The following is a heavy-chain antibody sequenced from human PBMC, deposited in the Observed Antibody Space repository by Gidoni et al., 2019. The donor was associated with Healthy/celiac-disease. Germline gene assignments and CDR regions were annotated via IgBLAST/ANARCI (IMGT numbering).Heavy chain of an antibody. D-gene: IGHD3-3*01. J-gene: IGHJ6*02. Sequence: EVQLVEFGGGLVQPGGSLRLSCAASGFTFSRYWMHWVRQAPGKGLVWVSRINSDGSSTSYADSVKWRFTISRDNAKNTLYLQMNSLRAEDTAVYYCARGANFGFLEWYYGMDVWGQGTTVTVSS. CDR1: GFTFSRYW. CDR2: INSDGSST. CDR3: ARGANFGFLEWYYGMDV. V-gene: IGHV3-74*01.